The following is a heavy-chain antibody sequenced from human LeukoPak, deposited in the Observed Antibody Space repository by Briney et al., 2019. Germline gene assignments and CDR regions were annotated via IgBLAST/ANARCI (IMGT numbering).Heavy chain of an antibody. V-gene: IGHV3-74*01. Sequence: GGSLRLSCAASGFTFDDYGMSWVRQAPGKGLVWVSHINSDGRSTTYADSVKGRFTISRDNAKNTLYLQLNSLRVEDTAVYYCARGRVYCSSTSCHSSYFDYWAQGTLITVSS. CDR1: GFTFDDYG. J-gene: IGHJ4*02. D-gene: IGHD2-2*01. CDR3: ARGRVYCSSTSCHSSYFDY. CDR2: INSDGRST.